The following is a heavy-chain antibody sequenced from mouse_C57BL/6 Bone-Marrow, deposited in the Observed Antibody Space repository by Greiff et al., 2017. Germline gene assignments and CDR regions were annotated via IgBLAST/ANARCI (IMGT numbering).Heavy chain of an antibody. J-gene: IGHJ1*03. D-gene: IGHD1-1*01. Sequence: EVQLQQSGPELVKPGASVKISCKASGYSFTDYNMNWVKQSNGKSLEWIGVINPNYGTTSYNQKFKGKATLTVDQSSSTAYMQLNSLTSEDSAVYDCASTTVVSGYFDVWGTGTTGTVSS. CDR1: GYSFTDYN. CDR2: INPNYGTT. V-gene: IGHV1-39*01. CDR3: ASTTVVSGYFDV.